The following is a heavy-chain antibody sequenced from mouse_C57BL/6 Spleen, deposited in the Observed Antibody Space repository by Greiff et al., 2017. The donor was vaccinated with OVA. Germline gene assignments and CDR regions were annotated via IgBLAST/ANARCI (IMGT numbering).Heavy chain of an antibody. D-gene: IGHD2-1*01. Sequence: VKLKESGAELVRPGTSVKVSCKASGYAFTNYLIEWVKQRPGQGLEWIGVINPGSGGTNYNEKFKGKATLTADKSSSTAYMQLSSLTSEDSAVYFCARTPIYYGNYFDYWGQGTTLTVSS. V-gene: IGHV1-54*01. CDR3: ARTPIYYGNYFDY. CDR1: GYAFTNYL. J-gene: IGHJ2*01. CDR2: INPGSGGT.